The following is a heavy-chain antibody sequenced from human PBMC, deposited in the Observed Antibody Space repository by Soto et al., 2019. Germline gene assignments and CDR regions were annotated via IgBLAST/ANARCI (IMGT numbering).Heavy chain of an antibody. D-gene: IGHD2-2*01. CDR1: GFTFSDYY. Sequence: GGSLRLSCAASGFTFSDYYMSWIRQAPGKGLEWVSYISSSGSTIYYADSVKGRFTISRDNAKNSLYLQMNSLRAEDTAVYYCAREGYCSSTSCYGYKPRGWFDPWGQGTLVTVSS. J-gene: IGHJ5*02. V-gene: IGHV3-11*01. CDR3: AREGYCSSTSCYGYKPRGWFDP. CDR2: ISSSGSTI.